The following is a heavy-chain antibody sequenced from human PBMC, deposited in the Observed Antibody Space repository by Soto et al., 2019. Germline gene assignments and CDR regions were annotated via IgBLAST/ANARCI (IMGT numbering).Heavy chain of an antibody. Sequence: SVKVSCKASGGTFSSYAISWVRQSPGQGLEWMGGIIPIFGTADYAQKFQGRVTITAGESTSTAYMELSSLRSEDTAVYYCAVTMTNYYYYGMDVWGQGTTVTVSS. CDR3: AVTMTNYYYYGMDV. D-gene: IGHD3-22*01. V-gene: IGHV1-69*13. J-gene: IGHJ6*02. CDR2: IIPIFGTA. CDR1: GGTFSSYA.